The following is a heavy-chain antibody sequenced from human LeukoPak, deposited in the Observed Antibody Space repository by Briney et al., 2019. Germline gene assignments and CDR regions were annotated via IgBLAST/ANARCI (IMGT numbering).Heavy chain of an antibody. J-gene: IGHJ4*02. D-gene: IGHD3-22*01. CDR1: GFTFSSYA. CDR3: ARDGSKGGTMIVVAY. Sequence: PGGSLRLFCAASGFTFSSYAMHWVRQAPGKGLEWVAVISYDGSNKYYADSVKGRFTISRDNSKNTLYLQMNSLRAEDTAVYYCARDGSKGGTMIVVAYWGQGTLVTVSS. CDR2: ISYDGSNK. V-gene: IGHV3-30-3*01.